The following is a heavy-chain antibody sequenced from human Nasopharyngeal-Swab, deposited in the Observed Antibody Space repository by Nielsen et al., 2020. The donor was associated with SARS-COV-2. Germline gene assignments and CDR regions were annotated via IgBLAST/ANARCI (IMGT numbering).Heavy chain of an antibody. V-gene: IGHV3-53*01. J-gene: IGHJ3*02. Sequence: GESLKISCAASGFTVSSNYMSWVRQAPGKGLEWVSVIYSGGSTYYADSVKGRFTISRDNSKNTLYLQMNSLRAEDTAVYYCANLAAAGGIDAFDIWSQGTTVTVSS. CDR1: GFTVSSNY. D-gene: IGHD6-13*01. CDR3: ANLAAAGGIDAFDI. CDR2: IYSGGST.